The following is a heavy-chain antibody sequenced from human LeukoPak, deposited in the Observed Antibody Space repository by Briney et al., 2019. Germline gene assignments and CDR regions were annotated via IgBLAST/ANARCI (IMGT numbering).Heavy chain of an antibody. CDR3: ARGRRVPAANIDY. Sequence: SETLSLTCTVSGGSISSYYWSWIRQPPGKGLEWIGYIYYSGSTNYNPSLKSRVTISVDRSKNQFSLKLSSVTAADTAVYYCARGRRVPAANIDYWGQGTLVTVSS. J-gene: IGHJ4*02. CDR1: GGSISSYY. CDR2: IYYSGST. D-gene: IGHD2-2*01. V-gene: IGHV4-59*12.